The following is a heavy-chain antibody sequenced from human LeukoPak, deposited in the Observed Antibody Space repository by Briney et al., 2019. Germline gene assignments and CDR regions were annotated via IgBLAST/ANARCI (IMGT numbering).Heavy chain of an antibody. Sequence: ASVKASCKASGYTFTGYYMHWVRQAPGQGLEWMGWINPNSGGTNYAQKFQGRVTMTRDTSISTAYMELSRLRSDDTAVYYCARDHIVVVPAAMSRPSWFDPWGQGTLVTVSS. CDR1: GYTFTGYY. CDR3: ARDHIVVVPAAMSRPSWFDP. D-gene: IGHD2-2*01. CDR2: INPNSGGT. V-gene: IGHV1-2*02. J-gene: IGHJ5*02.